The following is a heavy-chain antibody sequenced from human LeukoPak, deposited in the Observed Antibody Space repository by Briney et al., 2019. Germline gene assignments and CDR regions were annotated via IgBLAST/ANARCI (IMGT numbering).Heavy chain of an antibody. CDR1: GFTFSSYS. Sequence: GGSLRLSCAASGFTFSSYSMTWVRHAPGKGLQWVSSISGSGGDTDYADSVKGRFTISRDNSKSTLSLQMNSLRVEDTAVYYCAKVGAVADLIWGYYFDYWGQGTLVTVSS. J-gene: IGHJ4*02. V-gene: IGHV3-23*01. CDR2: ISGSGGDT. CDR3: AKVGAVADLIWGYYFDY. D-gene: IGHD6-19*01.